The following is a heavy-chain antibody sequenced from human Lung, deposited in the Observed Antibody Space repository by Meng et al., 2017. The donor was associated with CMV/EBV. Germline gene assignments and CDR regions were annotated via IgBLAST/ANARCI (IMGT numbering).Heavy chain of an antibody. D-gene: IGHD5-24*01. Sequence: GESLKISCAASGFHFNGYSMDWVRQAPGTGLEWIACISANSATIYYADSMSGRFTVSRDNGEDSLYLHITALRADDRAGYFCARATLRWLLKNYFDYWGQGTXVTVSS. J-gene: IGHJ4*02. V-gene: IGHV3-21*01. CDR2: ISANSATI. CDR3: ARATLRWLLKNYFDY. CDR1: GFHFNGYS.